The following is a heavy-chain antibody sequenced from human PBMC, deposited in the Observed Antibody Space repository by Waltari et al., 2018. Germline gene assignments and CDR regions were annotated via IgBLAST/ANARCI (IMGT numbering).Heavy chain of an antibody. D-gene: IGHD3-3*01. CDR3: AREGAYYDFWSGYYTGHAFDI. CDR2: IYYSGST. CDR1: GGSISSYY. Sequence: QVQLQESGPGLVKPSETLSLTCTVSGGSISSYYWRWIRQPPGKGLGWIGYIYYSGSTNYNPSLKSRVTISVDTSKNQFSLKLSSVTAADTAVYYCAREGAYYDFWSGYYTGHAFDIWGQGTMVTVSS. V-gene: IGHV4-59*01. J-gene: IGHJ3*02.